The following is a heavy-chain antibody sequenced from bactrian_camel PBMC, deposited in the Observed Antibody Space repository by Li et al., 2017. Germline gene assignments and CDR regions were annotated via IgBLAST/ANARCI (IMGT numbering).Heavy chain of an antibody. Sequence: VQLVESGGGSVQAGGSLRLSCTASGFTFDGSDMGWIRQAPGNECEGVAVIGSRGGATYGGSVQGRFTISKDNAKSTLYLQMNNLKPEDTAMYYCAADRALDDDCYVGSLYTDFAYWGQGTQVTVS. CDR2: IGSRGGA. J-gene: IGHJ6*01. V-gene: IGHV3S55*01. D-gene: IGHD3*01. CDR3: AADRALDDDCYVGSLYTDFAY. CDR1: GFTFDGSD.